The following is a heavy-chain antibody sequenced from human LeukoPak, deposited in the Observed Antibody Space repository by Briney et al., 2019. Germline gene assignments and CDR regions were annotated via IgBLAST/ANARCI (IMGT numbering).Heavy chain of an antibody. V-gene: IGHV1-18*01. J-gene: IGHJ3*01. D-gene: IGHD6-19*01. CDR1: GYTFTSYG. CDR3: ARGTGYSSGWYEGYDALDL. CDR2: ISTYNGDT. Sequence: ASVKVSCKASGYTFTSYGISWVRQAPGQGLEWMGWISTYNGDTNYAQKLQGRVTMTTDTSTSTAYMELRSLRSDDTAVYYCARGTGYSSGWYEGYDALDLWGQGTMVTVSS.